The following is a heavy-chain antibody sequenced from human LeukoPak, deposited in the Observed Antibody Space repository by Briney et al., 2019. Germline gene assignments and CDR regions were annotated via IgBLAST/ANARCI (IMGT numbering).Heavy chain of an antibody. CDR2: ISAYNGNT. CDR3: ARDGKLRYFDWSQSHYYYGMDV. CDR1: GGTFISYA. D-gene: IGHD3-9*01. J-gene: IGHJ6*04. Sequence: ASVTVSFKASGGTFISYAISWVRQAPGQGVEWMGWISAYNGNTNYAQKLQGRVTMTTDTSTGTAYMELRSLRSDDTAVYYCARDGKLRYFDWSQSHYYYGMDVWGKGTTVTVSS. V-gene: IGHV1-18*01.